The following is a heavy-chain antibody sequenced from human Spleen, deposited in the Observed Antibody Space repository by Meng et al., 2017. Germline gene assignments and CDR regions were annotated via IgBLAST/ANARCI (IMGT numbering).Heavy chain of an antibody. Sequence: GQRVGAGGGLVQPGGSPRLSCAASGFTFSSYWMHWVRQAPGKGLVWVSRINSDASSTNYADSVKGRFTISRDNAKNTLFLQMNSLRAEDTAVYYCARDMYSASSFEYWGQGTLVTVSS. CDR2: INSDASST. D-gene: IGHD6-6*01. CDR1: GFTFSSYW. V-gene: IGHV3-74*01. J-gene: IGHJ4*02. CDR3: ARDMYSASSFEY.